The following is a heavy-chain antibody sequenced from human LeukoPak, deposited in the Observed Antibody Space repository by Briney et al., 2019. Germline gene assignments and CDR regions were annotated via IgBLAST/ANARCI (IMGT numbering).Heavy chain of an antibody. CDR2: IYYSGST. CDR3: ASLGGSGSYYNGIDY. V-gene: IGHV4-59*01. CDR1: GGSISSYY. D-gene: IGHD3-10*01. Sequence: SETLSLTCTVSGGSISSYYWSWIRQPPGKGLEWIGYIYYSGSTNYNPSLKSRVTISVDTSKNQFSLKLSSVTAADTAVYYCASLGGSGSYYNGIDYWGQGTPVTVSS. J-gene: IGHJ4*02.